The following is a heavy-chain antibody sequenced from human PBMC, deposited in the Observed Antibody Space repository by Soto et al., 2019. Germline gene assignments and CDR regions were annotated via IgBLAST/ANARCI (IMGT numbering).Heavy chain of an antibody. CDR3: ARDLARYFAGSHDY. CDR2: LYADGTT. V-gene: IGHV3-53*04. J-gene: IGHJ4*02. CDR1: GFSVSNNY. D-gene: IGHD3-9*01. Sequence: GGSLRLSCVVSGFSVSNNYMSWVRQAPGMRLDWVSVLYADGTTYYVDSVKGRFTISRHNSRNTLYLQMNSLRAEDTAVYYCARDLARYFAGSHDYWGQGTLVTVSS.